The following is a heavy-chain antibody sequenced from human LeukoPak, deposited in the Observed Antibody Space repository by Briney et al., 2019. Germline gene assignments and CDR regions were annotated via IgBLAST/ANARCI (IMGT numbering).Heavy chain of an antibody. CDR3: ARVWNKCAEQYGSGSYVPKLCFDP. CDR2: IYYSGST. J-gene: IGHJ5*02. V-gene: IGHV4-59*01. CDR1: GGSISSYY. Sequence: SETLSLTYTVSGGSISSYYWSWIRQPPGKGLEWIGYIYYSGSTNYNPSLKSRVTISVDTSKNQFSLKLSSVTAADTAVYYCARVWNKCAEQYGSGSYVPKLCFDPWGQGTLVTVSS. D-gene: IGHD3-10*01.